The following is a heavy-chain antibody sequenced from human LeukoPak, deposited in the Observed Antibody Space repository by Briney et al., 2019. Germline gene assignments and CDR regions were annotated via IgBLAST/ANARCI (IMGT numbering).Heavy chain of an antibody. J-gene: IGHJ5*02. V-gene: IGHV4-39*07. CDR1: GGSISSYY. CDR3: ARVGSNEGGWFDP. D-gene: IGHD4-23*01. CDR2: IYYSGST. Sequence: TSETLSLTCTVSGGSISSYYWGWIRQPPGKGLEWIGSIYYSGSTYYNPSLKSRVTISVDTSKNQFSLKLSSVTAADTAVYYCARVGSNEGGWFDPWGQGTLVTVSS.